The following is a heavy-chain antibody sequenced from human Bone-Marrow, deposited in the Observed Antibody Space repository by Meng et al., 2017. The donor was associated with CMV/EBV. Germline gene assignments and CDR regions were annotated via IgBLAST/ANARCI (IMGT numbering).Heavy chain of an antibody. CDR2: IYYSGST. D-gene: IGHD3-10*01. Sequence: QVQLQESGPGLVKPSETLSLTCTVSGGSISSYYWSWIRQPPGKGLEWIGYIYYSGSTNYNPSLKSRVTISVDTSKNQFSLKLSSVTAADTAVYYCARDNSRGFDYWGQGTLVTVSS. V-gene: IGHV4-59*01. CDR1: GGSISSYY. J-gene: IGHJ4*02. CDR3: ARDNSRGFDY.